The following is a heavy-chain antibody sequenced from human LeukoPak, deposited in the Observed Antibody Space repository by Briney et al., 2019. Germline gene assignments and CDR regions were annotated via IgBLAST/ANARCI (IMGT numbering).Heavy chain of an antibody. Sequence: GGSLRLSCAASGFTFSSYWVSWVRQARGRGPEWVANINQDGSEEYYVDCVKRRFTISRDNAQNSLYLQMKTLKAEDTAVYYCARWSNWGQGTLVTVSS. D-gene: IGHD3-3*01. CDR2: INQDGSEE. CDR3: ARWSN. V-gene: IGHV3-7*01. J-gene: IGHJ4*02. CDR1: GFTFSSYW.